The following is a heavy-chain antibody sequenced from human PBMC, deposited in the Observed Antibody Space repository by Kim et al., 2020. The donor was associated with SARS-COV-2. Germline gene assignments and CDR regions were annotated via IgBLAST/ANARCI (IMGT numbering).Heavy chain of an antibody. CDR3: ASPPAGALLRGLDV. Sequence: GGSPRLSCAASGFTVSSNYMSWVRQAPGKGLEWVSVIYSGGSTYYADSVKGRLTIFRDNSKNTPYLQMNSMRAEDTAVYYCASPPAGALLRGLDVCGQGT. D-gene: IGHD1-26*01. CDR1: GFTVSSNY. V-gene: IGHV3-66*01. J-gene: IGHJ6*02. CDR2: IYSGGST.